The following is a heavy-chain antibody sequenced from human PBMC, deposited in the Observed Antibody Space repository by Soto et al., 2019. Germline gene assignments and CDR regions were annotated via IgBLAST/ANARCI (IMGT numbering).Heavy chain of an antibody. D-gene: IGHD5-18*01. CDR1: GGSFSGYY. J-gene: IGHJ5*02. Sequence: SETLSLTCAVYGGSFSGYYWSWIRQPPGKGLEWIGEINHSGSTNYNPSLKSRVTISVDTSKNQFSLKLNSVTAADTAVYYCARGEGNTAMVRHWFDXWGQGTLVTVSS. V-gene: IGHV4-34*01. CDR3: ARGEGNTAMVRHWFDX. CDR2: INHSGST.